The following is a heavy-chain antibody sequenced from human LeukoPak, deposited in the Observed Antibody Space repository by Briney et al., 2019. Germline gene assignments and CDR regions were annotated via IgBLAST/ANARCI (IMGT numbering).Heavy chain of an antibody. Sequence: GTSVKVSCTASGFTFTSSTMQWVRHARGQRLELIGWIVVGSGNTNYAQKFQERVTITRDMCTSTGYMELSSLRSEETAVYYCAADGGSGSGLDYWGQGTLVSVSS. CDR2: IVVGSGNT. V-gene: IGHV1-58*02. CDR1: GFTFTSST. D-gene: IGHD3-3*01. CDR3: AADGGSGSGLDY. J-gene: IGHJ4*02.